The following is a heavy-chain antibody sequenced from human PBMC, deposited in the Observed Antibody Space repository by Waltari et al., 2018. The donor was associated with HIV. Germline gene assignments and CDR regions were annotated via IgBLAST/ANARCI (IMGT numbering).Heavy chain of an antibody. V-gene: IGHV4-34*01. J-gene: IGHJ5*02. D-gene: IGHD3-22*01. Sequence: QVQLQQWGAGLLKPSETLSLTCAVYGGSFSGYYWSWIRQPPGKGLEWIGEINHSGSTNYNPSLKSRVTISVDTSKNQFSLKLSSVTAADTAVYYCAREVKYSSGYYFSRVNWFDPWGQGTLVTVSS. CDR1: GGSFSGYY. CDR3: AREVKYSSGYYFSRVNWFDP. CDR2: INHSGST.